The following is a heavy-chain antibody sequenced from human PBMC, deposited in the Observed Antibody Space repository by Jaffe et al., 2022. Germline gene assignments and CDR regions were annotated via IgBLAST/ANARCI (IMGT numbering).Heavy chain of an antibody. CDR1: GFTFSSYG. CDR3: AKDRYLWLADY. V-gene: IGHV3-30*18. CDR2: ISYDGSNK. D-gene: IGHD5-12*01. Sequence: QVQLVESGGGVVQPGRSLRLSCAASGFTFSSYGMHWVRQAPGKGLEWVAVISYDGSNKYYADSVKGRFTISRDNSKNTLYLQMNSLRAEDTAVYYCAKDRYLWLADYWGQGTLVTVSS. J-gene: IGHJ4*02.